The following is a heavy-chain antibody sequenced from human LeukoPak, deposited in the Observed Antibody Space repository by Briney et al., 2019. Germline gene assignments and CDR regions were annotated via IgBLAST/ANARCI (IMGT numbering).Heavy chain of an antibody. CDR3: ARLLEMGCSSTSSSFDY. Sequence: GESLKISCKGSGYSFTSYWIGWVRQMPGKGLEWMGIIYPGDSDTRYSPSFQGQVTISADKSISTAYLQWSSLKASDTAMYYCARLLEMGCSSTSSSFDYWGQGTLVTVSS. V-gene: IGHV5-51*01. D-gene: IGHD2-2*01. J-gene: IGHJ4*02. CDR1: GYSFTSYW. CDR2: IYPGDSDT.